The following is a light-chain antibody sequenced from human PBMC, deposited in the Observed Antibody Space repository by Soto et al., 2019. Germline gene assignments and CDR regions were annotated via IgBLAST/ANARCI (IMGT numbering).Light chain of an antibody. V-gene: IGLV2-23*01. Sequence: QSALAQPASVSGSPGQSITISCTGTSSDDGAYDSVSWYQQHPHKAPQVIIYKGTRRPSGVSNRFSGSTSGNAASLTISGLQADDEADYFCCSSAPESTYVFGTGTKVTVL. CDR3: CSSAPESTYV. CDR1: SSDDGAYDS. J-gene: IGLJ1*01. CDR2: KGT.